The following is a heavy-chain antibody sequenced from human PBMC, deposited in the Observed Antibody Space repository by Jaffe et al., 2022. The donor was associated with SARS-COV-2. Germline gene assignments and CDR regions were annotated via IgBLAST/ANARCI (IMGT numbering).Heavy chain of an antibody. CDR2: INSDGSST. J-gene: IGHJ6*02. V-gene: IGHV3-74*01. D-gene: IGHD3-9*01. Sequence: EVQLVESGGGLVQPGGSLRLSCAASGFTFSTYWMHWVRQAPGKGLVWVSRINSDGSSTSYADSVKGRFTISRDNAKNTLYLQMNSLRAEDTAVYYCARALRYFDWLRDSYYYYAMDVWGQGTTVTVSS. CDR3: ARALRYFDWLRDSYYYYAMDV. CDR1: GFTFSTYW.